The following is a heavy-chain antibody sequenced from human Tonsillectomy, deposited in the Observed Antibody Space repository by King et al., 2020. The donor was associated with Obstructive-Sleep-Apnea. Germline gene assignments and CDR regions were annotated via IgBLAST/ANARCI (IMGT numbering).Heavy chain of an antibody. D-gene: IGHD6-13*01. CDR3: AKDIGYSSSWAYFDY. J-gene: IGHJ4*02. CDR2: ISWNSGSI. CDR1: GFTFDDYA. V-gene: IGHV3-9*01. Sequence: VQLVESGGGLVQPGRSLRLSCAASGFTFDDYAMHWVRQAPGKGLEWVSGISWNSGSIGYADSVKGRFTISRDNAKNSLYLQMNSLRAEDTALYYCAKDIGYSSSWAYFDYWGQGTLVTVSS.